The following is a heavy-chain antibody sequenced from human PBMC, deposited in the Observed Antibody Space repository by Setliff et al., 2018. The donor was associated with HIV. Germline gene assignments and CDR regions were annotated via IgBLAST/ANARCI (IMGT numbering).Heavy chain of an antibody. CDR1: GFTFSTYS. J-gene: IGHJ4*02. CDR2: IGSDGGAT. V-gene: IGHV3-21*01. CDR3: ARVEGYYYDSSGYPHFDY. Sequence: PGGSLRLSCAASGFTFSTYSMAWVRRTPGKGPEWVAAIGSDGGATYYADSVKGRFTISRDNAKNSLYLQMNSLRAEDTAVYYCARVEGYYYDSSGYPHFDYWGQGTLVTVSS. D-gene: IGHD3-22*01.